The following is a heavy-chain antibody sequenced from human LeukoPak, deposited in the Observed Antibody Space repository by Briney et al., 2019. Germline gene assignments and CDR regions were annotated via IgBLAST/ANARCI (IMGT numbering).Heavy chain of an antibody. J-gene: IGHJ4*02. CDR3: AGGLSDYYYTVGY. CDR2: INSDGSNT. CDR1: GYTVTNYW. Sequence: GGSLRLSCTTSGYTVTNYWMHWVRQAPGKGLVWVSRINSDGSNTNYAGSVKGRFTISRDNARNTLYLQMNSLRAEDTAVYYCAGGLSDYYYTVGYWGQGTLVTVSS. D-gene: IGHD3-22*01. V-gene: IGHV3-74*01.